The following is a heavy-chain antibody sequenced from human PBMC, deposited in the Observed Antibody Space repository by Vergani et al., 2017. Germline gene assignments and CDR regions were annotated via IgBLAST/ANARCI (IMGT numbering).Heavy chain of an antibody. CDR3: ARHGMGDIVMVVAASDYYYGMDV. CDR1: GYSFTSYW. J-gene: IGHJ6*02. CDR2: IYPGDSDT. V-gene: IGHV5-51*01. D-gene: IGHD2-15*01. Sequence: EVQLVQSGAEVKKPGESLKISCKGSGYSFTSYWIGWVRQMPGKGLEWMGIIYPGDSDTRYSPSFQGQVTISADKSISTAYLQWSSLKASDTAMYYCARHGMGDIVMVVAASDYYYGMDVWGQGTTVTVSS.